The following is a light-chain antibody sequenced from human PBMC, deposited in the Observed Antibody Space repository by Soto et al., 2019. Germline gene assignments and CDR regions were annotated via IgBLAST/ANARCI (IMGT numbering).Light chain of an antibody. J-gene: IGKJ4*01. CDR3: QQYGSSPRLT. Sequence: EPVLTQSPGILSLSPGERATLSCRASQSVSSSYLAWYQQKPGQAPRLXXYGASRRATGIPDRFSGIVSGTDFTLTIRRLETEDFALYYGQQYGSSPRLTFGGGTKVDIK. V-gene: IGKV3-20*01. CDR1: QSVSSSY. CDR2: GAS.